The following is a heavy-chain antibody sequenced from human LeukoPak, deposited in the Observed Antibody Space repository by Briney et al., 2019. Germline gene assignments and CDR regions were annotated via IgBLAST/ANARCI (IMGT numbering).Heavy chain of an antibody. V-gene: IGHV4-4*07. Sequence: SETLSLTCTVSGGSISSYYWSWIRQPAGKGLEWIGRIYTSGSTNYNPSLKSRVTMSVDTSKNQFSLKLSSVTAADTAVYYCARDGTMVRGVIPLYGMDVWGQGTTVTVSS. CDR2: IYTSGST. CDR1: GGSISSYY. J-gene: IGHJ6*02. CDR3: ARDGTMVRGVIPLYGMDV. D-gene: IGHD3-10*01.